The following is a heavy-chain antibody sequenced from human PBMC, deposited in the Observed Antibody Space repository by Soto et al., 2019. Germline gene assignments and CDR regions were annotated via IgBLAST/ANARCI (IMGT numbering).Heavy chain of an antibody. CDR3: ARITRSRHCVTKNCYSVARFDP. CDR2: IDPSDSHA. J-gene: IGHJ5*01. D-gene: IGHD6-13*01. V-gene: IGHV5-10-1*01. Sequence: GESLKISCQASGYTFSTYWISWVRQMPGEDLEWMGTIDPSDSHANYSYSFQGHVSMSVDKSIGTAYLKWSGLKASDSAMYYCARITRSRHCVTKNCYSVARFDPWGQGTLVTVSS. CDR1: GYTFSTYW.